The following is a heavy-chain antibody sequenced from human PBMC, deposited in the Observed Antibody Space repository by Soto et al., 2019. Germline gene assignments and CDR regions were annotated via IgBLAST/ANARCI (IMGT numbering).Heavy chain of an antibody. D-gene: IGHD2-2*01. J-gene: IGHJ4*02. Sequence: SETLSLTCAVSGDSISSGGYSWNWIRQPPGKGLEWIGYIYQSGGASYNPSLKSRVNMSVDGSKNHFSLQLNSVTAADTAVYYCARGRLPPAVNFDYWGQGTLVTVSS. CDR2: IYQSGGA. V-gene: IGHV4-30-2*01. CDR1: GDSISSGGYS. CDR3: ARGRLPPAVNFDY.